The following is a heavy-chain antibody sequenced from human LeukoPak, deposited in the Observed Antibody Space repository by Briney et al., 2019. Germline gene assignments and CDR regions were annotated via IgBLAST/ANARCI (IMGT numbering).Heavy chain of an antibody. V-gene: IGHV4-59*01. CDR2: IYYSGST. CDR3: ARLGSPQGYGGNKAFDI. J-gene: IGHJ3*02. CDR1: GGSISSYY. Sequence: SETLSLTCTVSGGSISSYYWSWIRQPPGKGLEWIGYIYYSGSTNFSPSLKSRVTISVDASKNQFSLKLSSVTAADTAVYYCARLGSPQGYGGNKAFDIWGHGTMVTVSS. D-gene: IGHD4-23*01.